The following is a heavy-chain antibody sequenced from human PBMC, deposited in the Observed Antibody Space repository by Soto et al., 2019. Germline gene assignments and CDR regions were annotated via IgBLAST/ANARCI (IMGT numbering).Heavy chain of an antibody. CDR1: GFTFSNYA. CDR2: ISGGGDGT. Sequence: EVQLLESGGGLVQPGGSLRLSCAASGFTFSNYAMTWVRQAPGKGLEWVSTISGGGDGTFYADSVKGRFTISRDNSRNTVYRQMNSMRAEDTAVYYCAKKGLGSLTTYCNSGDCHYAFDIWGQGTMVTVSS. V-gene: IGHV3-23*01. J-gene: IGHJ3*02. CDR3: AKKGLGSLTTYCNSGDCHYAFDI. D-gene: IGHD2-21*02.